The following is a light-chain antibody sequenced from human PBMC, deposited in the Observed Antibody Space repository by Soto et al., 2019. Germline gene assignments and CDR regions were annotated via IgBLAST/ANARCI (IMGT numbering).Light chain of an antibody. CDR3: QHYQAYPYT. CDR2: RAS. J-gene: IGKJ2*01. CDR1: QSISSW. V-gene: IGKV1-5*03. Sequence: DIQMTQSPSTLSASVGDSVTITCRASQSISSWLAWYQQKPGKAPSLLIYRASGLQSGVPARFSGSGSGTEFTLTISILQPDDCATYYCQHYQAYPYTFGQGTNLEI.